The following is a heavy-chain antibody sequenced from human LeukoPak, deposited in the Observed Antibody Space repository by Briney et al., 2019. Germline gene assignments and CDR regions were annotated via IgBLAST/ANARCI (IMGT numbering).Heavy chain of an antibody. D-gene: IGHD2-15*01. J-gene: IGHJ4*02. CDR1: GFTFSTYW. CDR2: IKHEGSEM. Sequence: PGGSLRLSCTASGFTFSTYWMSWVRQAPGKGLEWVANIKHEGSEMFYVDSVKGRFTISRDNAKNSLYLQMNSLRAEDTAVYYCARDWGYCSGDGCQERFDYWGQGTLATVSS. V-gene: IGHV3-7*05. CDR3: ARDWGYCSGDGCQERFDY.